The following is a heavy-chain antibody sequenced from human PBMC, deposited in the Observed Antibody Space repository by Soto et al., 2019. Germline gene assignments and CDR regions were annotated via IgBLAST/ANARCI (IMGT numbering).Heavy chain of an antibody. D-gene: IGHD6-19*01. CDR3: ARDQIAVAGTVTYYYYYGMDV. CDR2: IWYDGSNK. V-gene: IGHV3-33*01. J-gene: IGHJ6*02. CDR1: GFTFSSYG. Sequence: GESLKISCAASGFTFSSYGMHWVRQAPGKGLEWVAVIWYDGSNKYYADSVKGRFTISRDNSKNTLYLQMNSLRAEDTAVYYCARDQIAVAGTVTYYYYYGMDVWGQGTTVTVSS.